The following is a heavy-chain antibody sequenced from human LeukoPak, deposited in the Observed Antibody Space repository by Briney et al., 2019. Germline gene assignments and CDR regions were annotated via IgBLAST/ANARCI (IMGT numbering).Heavy chain of an antibody. CDR2: INPNSGGT. CDR1: GYTFTGYY. V-gene: IGHV1-2*02. J-gene: IGHJ6*02. Sequence: ASVKVSFKASGYTFTGYYMHWVRQAPGQGLEWMGWINPNSGGTNYAQKFQGRVTMTRDTSISTAYMELSRLRSDDTAVYYCARDPDYDILTGYFNYGMDVWGQGTTVTVSS. D-gene: IGHD3-9*01. CDR3: ARDPDYDILTGYFNYGMDV.